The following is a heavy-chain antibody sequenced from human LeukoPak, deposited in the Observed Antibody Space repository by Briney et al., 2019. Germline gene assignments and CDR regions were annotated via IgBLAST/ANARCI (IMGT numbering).Heavy chain of an antibody. V-gene: IGHV3-23*01. D-gene: IGHD6-13*01. CDR2: ISGSGDNT. CDR3: AKDSAYSSRWYSSFDH. J-gene: IGHJ4*02. Sequence: GGSLRLSCAASGFIFSSYAMSWVRQAPGKGLEWVSPISGSGDNTYYADSVKGRFTISRDNSKNTLYLQMNSLRAEDTAVYYCAKDSAYSSRWYSSFDHWGQGTLVTVSS. CDR1: GFIFSSYA.